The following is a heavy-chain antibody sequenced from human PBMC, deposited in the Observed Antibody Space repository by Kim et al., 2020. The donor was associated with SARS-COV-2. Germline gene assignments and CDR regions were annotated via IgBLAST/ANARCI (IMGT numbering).Heavy chain of an antibody. Sequence: ASVKVSCKASGYTFTSYYMHWVRQAPGQGLEWMGIINPSGCSTSYAQKFQGRVTMTRDTSTSTVYMELSSLRSEDTAVYYCARAFGGLKYYYDSSGYYYFDYWGQGTLVTVSS. J-gene: IGHJ4*02. CDR3: ARAFGGLKYYYDSSGYYYFDY. D-gene: IGHD3-22*01. V-gene: IGHV1-46*01. CDR1: GYTFTSYY. CDR2: INPSGCST.